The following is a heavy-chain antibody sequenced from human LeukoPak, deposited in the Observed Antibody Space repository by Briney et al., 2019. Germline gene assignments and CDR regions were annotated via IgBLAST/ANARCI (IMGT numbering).Heavy chain of an antibody. CDR2: IYYSGST. J-gene: IGHJ4*02. Sequence: PSETLSLTCTVSGGSISSSSYYWGWIRQPPGKGLEWIGSIYYSGSTYYNPSLKSRVTISVDTSKNQFSLKLSSVTAADTAVYYCARHRANYYGSGIVFDYWGQGTLVTVSS. D-gene: IGHD3-10*01. CDR1: GGSISSSSYY. CDR3: ARHRANYYGSGIVFDY. V-gene: IGHV4-39*01.